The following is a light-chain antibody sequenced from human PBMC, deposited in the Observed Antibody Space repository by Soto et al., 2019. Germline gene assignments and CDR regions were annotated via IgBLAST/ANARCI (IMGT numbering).Light chain of an antibody. CDR1: SGHSSYA. CDR3: QTWGTGIHV. CDR2: LNSDGSH. J-gene: IGLJ1*01. V-gene: IGLV4-69*01. Sequence: QLVLTQSPSASASLGASVKLTCTLSSGHSSYAIAWHQQQPEKGPRYLMKLNSDGSHSKVDGIPDRFSGSSSGAERYLIISSLQSEDEADYYCQTWGTGIHVFGTGTKVTVL.